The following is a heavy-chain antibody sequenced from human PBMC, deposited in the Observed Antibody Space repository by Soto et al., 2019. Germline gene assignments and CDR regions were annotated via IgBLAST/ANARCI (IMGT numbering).Heavy chain of an antibody. Sequence: SETLSLTCAVYGGSFSGYYWIWIRQPPGKGLEWIGYIYYSGSTNYNPSLKSRVTISVDTSKNQFSLKLSSVTAADTAVYYCAREVPRGSDWFDPWGQGTLVTVSS. CDR3: AREVPRGSDWFDP. CDR2: IYYSGST. CDR1: GGSFSGYY. V-gene: IGHV4-59*01. D-gene: IGHD1-1*01. J-gene: IGHJ5*02.